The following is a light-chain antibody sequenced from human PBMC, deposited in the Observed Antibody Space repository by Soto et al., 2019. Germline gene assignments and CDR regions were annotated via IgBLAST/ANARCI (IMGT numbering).Light chain of an antibody. CDR2: EAS. Sequence: AIQLTQSPSSLSASVGDRVTITCRASQGIRSALAWFQQRAGNPPKVLLYEASVLDTGVSSRFSGSGSGTDFTLAISSLQPEDFATYYCQQFNSYQWTFGQGTTVEVK. CDR1: QGIRSA. CDR3: QQFNSYQWT. V-gene: IGKV1-13*02. J-gene: IGKJ1*01.